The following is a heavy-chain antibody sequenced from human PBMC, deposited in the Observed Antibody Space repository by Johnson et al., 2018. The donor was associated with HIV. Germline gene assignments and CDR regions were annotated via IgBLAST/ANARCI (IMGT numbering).Heavy chain of an antibody. J-gene: IGHJ3*02. CDR3: ARRDSGSLSFDI. CDR1: GFTFSSYA. D-gene: IGHD1-26*01. Sequence: VQLVESGGGLVQPGGSLRLSCAASGFTFSSYAMHWVRQAPGKGLEYVSAISVSGGSTYYADSVKGRFTISRDNSKNTLYLQMNSLRAEDTAFYYCARRDSGSLSFDIWGQGTMVTVSS. CDR2: ISVSGGST. V-gene: IGHV3-64*04.